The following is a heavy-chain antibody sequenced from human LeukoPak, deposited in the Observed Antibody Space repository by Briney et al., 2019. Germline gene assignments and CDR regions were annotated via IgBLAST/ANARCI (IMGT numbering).Heavy chain of an antibody. CDR3: ARAPLPIYGPGKYFDY. CDR2: IYHSGST. V-gene: IGHV4-4*02. D-gene: IGHD3-10*01. Sequence: PSETLSLTCAVSGGSISSSNWWSWVRQPPGKGLEWIGEIYHSGSTNYNPSLKSRVTISVDKSKNQFSLKLSSVTAADTAVYYCARAPLPIYGPGKYFDYWGQGTLVTVSS. J-gene: IGHJ4*02. CDR1: GGSISSSNW.